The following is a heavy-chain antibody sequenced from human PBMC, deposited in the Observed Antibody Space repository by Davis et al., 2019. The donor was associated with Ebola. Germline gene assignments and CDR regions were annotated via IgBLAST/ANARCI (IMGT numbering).Heavy chain of an antibody. D-gene: IGHD2-15*01. Sequence: SVKVSCKASGGTFSGYVITWVRQAPGQGLEWMGRIIPMLNIASYAQQFQGRVTITADKSTSTAYMELNSLRSDDTAVYYCASSEGYLYGMDVWGQGTTVTVSS. CDR3: ASSEGYLYGMDV. CDR1: GGTFSGYV. J-gene: IGHJ6*02. V-gene: IGHV1-69*04. CDR2: IIPMLNIA.